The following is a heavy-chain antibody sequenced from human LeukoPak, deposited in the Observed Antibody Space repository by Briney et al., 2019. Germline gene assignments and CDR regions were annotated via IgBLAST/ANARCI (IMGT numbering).Heavy chain of an antibody. D-gene: IGHD3-3*01. V-gene: IGHV4-34*01. J-gene: IGHJ4*02. CDR1: GGSFSGYY. Sequence: SETLSLTCAVYGGSFSGYYWSWIRQPPGKGLEWIGSIYYSGSTYYNPSLKSRVTISVDTSKNQFSLKLSSVTAADTAVYYCASGLRFLEWFQNFDYWGQGTLVTVSS. CDR3: ASGLRFLEWFQNFDY. CDR2: IYYSGST.